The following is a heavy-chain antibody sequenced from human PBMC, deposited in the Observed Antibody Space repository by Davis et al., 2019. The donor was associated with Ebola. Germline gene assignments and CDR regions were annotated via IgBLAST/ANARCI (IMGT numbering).Heavy chain of an antibody. J-gene: IGHJ6*02. CDR3: ARITGGVWYNYYYYGMDV. D-gene: IGHD2-8*02. CDR1: GFAFSSYG. V-gene: IGHV3-33*01. CDR2: IWHDGSNK. Sequence: GESLKISCAASGFAFSSYGTHWVRQAPGKGLEWVAVIWHDGSNKYYADSVKGRFTISRDNSKNTLFLQMSSLRAEDTAVYYCARITGGVWYNYYYYGMDVWGQGTTVTVSS.